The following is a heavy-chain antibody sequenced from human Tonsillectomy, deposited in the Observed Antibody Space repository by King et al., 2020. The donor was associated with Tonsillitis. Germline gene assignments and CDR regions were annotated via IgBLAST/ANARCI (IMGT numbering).Heavy chain of an antibody. J-gene: IGHJ4*02. CDR2: IYYSGST. D-gene: IGHD5-18*01. CDR3: SSHLDTGYGMSRYYFDS. Sequence: HVQLQESGPGLVKPSETLSLTCTVSGGSISSYYWSWIRQPPGKGLEWVGYIYYSGSTNYNPSLKSRVTISVDTSKNQFSLKLSSVTAAETAVYYLSSHLDTGYGMSRYYFDSWGQRTLVTVSS. CDR1: GGSISSYY. V-gene: IGHV4-59*08.